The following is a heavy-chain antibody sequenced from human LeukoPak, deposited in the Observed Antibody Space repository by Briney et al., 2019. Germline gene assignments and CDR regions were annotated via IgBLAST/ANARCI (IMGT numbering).Heavy chain of an antibody. CDR3: ARDQGKYSHGQLDY. D-gene: IGHD5-18*01. CDR2: ISNSGHNV. Sequence: GGSLRLSCAASGFTFGSYEMTWVRQAPGKGLEYISYISNSGHNVYYADSVKGRFTISRDNAKSSLYLQVDSLRAEDTAVYYCARDQGKYSHGQLDYWGQGILVTVPA. V-gene: IGHV3-48*03. J-gene: IGHJ4*02. CDR1: GFTFGSYE.